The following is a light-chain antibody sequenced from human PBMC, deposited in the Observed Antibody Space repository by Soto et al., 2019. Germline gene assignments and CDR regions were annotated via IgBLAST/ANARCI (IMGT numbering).Light chain of an antibody. Sequence: QPVLTQPPSVSGAPGQRVTISCTGSSSNIGAGYDVHWYQQLPGTAPKLLISVNNNRPSGVPDRFSGSKSGTSASLAITGLQAEDEADYYCQSYDSSLSVIFGGGTKLTVL. CDR1: SSNIGAGYD. CDR3: QSYDSSLSVI. V-gene: IGLV1-40*01. CDR2: VNN. J-gene: IGLJ2*01.